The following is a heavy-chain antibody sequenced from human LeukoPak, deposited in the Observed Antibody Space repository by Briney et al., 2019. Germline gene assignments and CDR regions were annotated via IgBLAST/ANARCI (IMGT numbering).Heavy chain of an antibody. CDR3: ARITPTVFDY. V-gene: IGHV4-30-2*01. CDR2: IYQSGSA. J-gene: IGHJ4*02. Sequence: SETLSLACGVSGASVSSIGYSWSWIRQPPGRGLEWIGYIYQSGSASYNPSLQSRVTISVDTSKNQFSLKLSSVTAADTAVYYCARITPTVFDYWGQGTLVTVSS. CDR1: GASVSSIGYS. D-gene: IGHD3-10*01.